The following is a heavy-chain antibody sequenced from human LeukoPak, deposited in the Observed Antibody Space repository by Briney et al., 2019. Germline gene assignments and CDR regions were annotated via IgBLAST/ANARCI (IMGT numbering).Heavy chain of an antibody. D-gene: IGHD3-22*01. Sequence: GGSLRLSCAASGFTFSSYWMHWFRQAPGKGLVWVSRINSDGSSTSYADSVKGRFTISRDNAKNTLYLQMNSLRAEDTAVYYCARAGYYYDSSGYYVDAFDIWGQGTMVTVSS. CDR2: INSDGSST. CDR1: GFTFSSYW. CDR3: ARAGYYYDSSGYYVDAFDI. V-gene: IGHV3-74*01. J-gene: IGHJ3*02.